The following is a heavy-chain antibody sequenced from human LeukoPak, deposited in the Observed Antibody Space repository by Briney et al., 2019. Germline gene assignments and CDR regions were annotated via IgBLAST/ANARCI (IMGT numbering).Heavy chain of an antibody. V-gene: IGHV3-7*03. J-gene: IGHJ4*02. Sequence: GGSLRLSCAASGFTFSSYWMSWVRQAPGKGLEWVANIKQDGSEKYYVDSVKGRFTISRDNAKNSLYLQMNSLRAEDTAVYYCAKGYSYGRSDYWGQGTLVTVSS. CDR3: AKGYSYGRSDY. CDR1: GFTFSSYW. CDR2: IKQDGSEK. D-gene: IGHD5-18*01.